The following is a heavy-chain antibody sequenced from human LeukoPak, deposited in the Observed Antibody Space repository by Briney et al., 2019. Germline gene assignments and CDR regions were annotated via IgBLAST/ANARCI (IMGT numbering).Heavy chain of an antibody. CDR2: INPNSGGT. Sequence: ASVKVSCKASGYTFTGYYMHWVRQAPGQGLEWMGWINPNSGGTNYAQKFQGRVTMTRDTSISTAYMELSRLRSDDTAVYYCAGWGYCSSTSCYTGYAFDIWGQGTMVTVSS. CDR3: AGWGYCSSTSCYTGYAFDI. J-gene: IGHJ3*02. D-gene: IGHD2-2*02. CDR1: GYTFTGYY. V-gene: IGHV1-2*02.